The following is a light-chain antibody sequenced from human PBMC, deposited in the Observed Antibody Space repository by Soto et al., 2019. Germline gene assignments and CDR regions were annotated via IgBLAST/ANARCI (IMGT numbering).Light chain of an antibody. J-gene: IGKJ5*01. V-gene: IGKV3-20*01. Sequence: EIVLTQSPGTLSLSPGERATLSCRASQSVSSSYLAWYQQKPGQAPRLLIYGASSRATGIPARFSGSESGTEFTLTISSLQSEDFAVYYCHHYHNWPMTFGQGTRLEIK. CDR3: HHYHNWPMT. CDR1: QSVSSSY. CDR2: GAS.